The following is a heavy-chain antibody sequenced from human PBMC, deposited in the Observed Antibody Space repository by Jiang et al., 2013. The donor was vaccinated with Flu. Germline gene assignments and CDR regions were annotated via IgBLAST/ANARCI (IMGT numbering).Heavy chain of an antibody. D-gene: IGHD2/OR15-2a*01. J-gene: IGHJ6*04. CDR1: GGTFSSLS. V-gene: IGHV1-69*04. Sequence: SGAEVKKPESSVTVSCKASGGTFSSLSITWVRQAPGQGLEYIGRIIPMLDMTSYTQKFQGRVTITADTSTGTAYMHLSSLTSEDTAVYYCARVQLTSSPAEYCSDGRCTPRYFDYYAMDVVGQRGPRSSSPQ. CDR3: ARVQLTSSPAEYCSDGRCTPRYFDYYAMDV. CDR2: IIPMLDMT.